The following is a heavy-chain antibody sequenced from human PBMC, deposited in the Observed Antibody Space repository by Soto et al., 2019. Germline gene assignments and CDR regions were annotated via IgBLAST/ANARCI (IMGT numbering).Heavy chain of an antibody. CDR3: ARRCGDASDY. D-gene: IGHD4-17*01. V-gene: IGHV4-59*08. CDR2: IYYSGST. Sequence: QVQLQESGPGLVKPSETLSLTCTVSGGSISSYYWSWIRQPPGKGLEWIGYIYYSGSTNYNPSLKSRVTISVDTSKNQFSLKLSSVTAADTAVYYCARRCGDASDYWGQGTLVTVSS. CDR1: GGSISSYY. J-gene: IGHJ4*02.